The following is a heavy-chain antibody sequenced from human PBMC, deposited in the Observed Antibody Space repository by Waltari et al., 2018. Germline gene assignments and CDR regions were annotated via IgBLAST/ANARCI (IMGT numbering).Heavy chain of an antibody. CDR3: ARDDYAGAFDI. CDR2: ISSSSSTI. V-gene: IGHV3-48*01. J-gene: IGHJ3*02. Sequence: EVQLVESGGGLVQPGGSLRLACAASGFTLSSYSMNWVRQAPGKGLEWVSYISSSSSTIYYADSVKGRFTISRDNAKNSLYLQMNSLRAEDTAVYYCARDDYAGAFDIWGQGTMVTVSS. D-gene: IGHD4-17*01. CDR1: GFTLSSYS.